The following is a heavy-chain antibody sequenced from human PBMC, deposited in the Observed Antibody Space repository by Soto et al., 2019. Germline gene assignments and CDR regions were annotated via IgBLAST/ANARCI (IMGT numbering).Heavy chain of an antibody. D-gene: IGHD3-3*01. CDR1: GFRFSSYS. J-gene: IGHJ5*02. CDR3: AKPRSSLQWAPFDP. V-gene: IGHV3-30*18. Sequence: QVKLVESGGGVVQSGGSRRLSCEASGFRFSSYSIHWVRQAPGKGLEWVAVISSDGSSSDFADSVKGRFAISRDNSRKNTDYLPMNNLRPDDTAVYYFAKPRSSLQWAPFDPWGHGTLVSVSS. CDR2: ISSDGSSS.